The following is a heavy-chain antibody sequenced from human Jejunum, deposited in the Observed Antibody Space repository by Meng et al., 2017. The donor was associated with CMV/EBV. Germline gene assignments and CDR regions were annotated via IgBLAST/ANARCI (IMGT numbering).Heavy chain of an antibody. CDR2: IRYDASNK. V-gene: IGHV3-30*02. D-gene: IGHD3-9*01. J-gene: IGHJ6*02. CDR1: SYG. CDR3: ANVDYYILTQYYYYGMDV. Sequence: SYGMHWVRQAPGKGLEWVTYIRYDASNKYYADSVKGRFTISRDNSKNTLYLQMNSLRAEDTAVYYCANVDYYILTQYYYYGMDVWGPGTTVTVSS.